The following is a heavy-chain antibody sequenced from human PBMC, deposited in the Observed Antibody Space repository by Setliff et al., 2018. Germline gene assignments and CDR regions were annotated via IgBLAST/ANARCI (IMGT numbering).Heavy chain of an antibody. CDR3: ARDVFPYHYEGAFDI. Sequence: ASVKVSCKASGYTFTSHYMHWVRQAPGLGLEWRGTINPSSGRTSYAQKVQGRVTMTRDTSTSTVYMDMSSLRSEDTAVYYCARDVFPYHYEGAFDIWGQGTMVTVSS. J-gene: IGHJ3*02. V-gene: IGHV1-46*01. CDR2: INPSSGRT. CDR1: GYTFTSHY. D-gene: IGHD3-22*01.